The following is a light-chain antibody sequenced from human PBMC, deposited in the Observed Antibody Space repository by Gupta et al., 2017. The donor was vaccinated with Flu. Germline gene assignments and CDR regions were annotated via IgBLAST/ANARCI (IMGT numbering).Light chain of an antibody. J-gene: IGLJ3*02. V-gene: IGLV3-1*01. CDR2: EDT. CDR3: QAGDTSTAV. CDR1: KLGDKY. Sequence: SSGQTARMTCAGDKLGDKYVNGEQQKPGQSPLVVIDEDTRRPSVVPERFSDSNSGNTATLTISGTQAMDEANYYCQAGDTSTAVFGGGTKLTVL.